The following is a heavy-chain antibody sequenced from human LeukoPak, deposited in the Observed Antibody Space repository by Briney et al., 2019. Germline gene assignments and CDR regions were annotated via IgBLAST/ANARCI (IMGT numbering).Heavy chain of an antibody. Sequence: GRSLRLSCAASGFTFDDYAMHWVRQAPGKGLEWVSGISWNSGSIGYADSVKGRFTISRDNAKNSLYLQMNSLRAEDTALYYCAKGDDSSGYYYGYWGQGTLVTVSS. CDR1: GFTFDDYA. D-gene: IGHD3-22*01. CDR3: AKGDDSSGYYYGY. CDR2: ISWNSGSI. J-gene: IGHJ4*02. V-gene: IGHV3-9*01.